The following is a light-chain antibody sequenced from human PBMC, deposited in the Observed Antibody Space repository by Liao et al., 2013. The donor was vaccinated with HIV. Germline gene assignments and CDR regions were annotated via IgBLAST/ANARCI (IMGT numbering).Light chain of an antibody. V-gene: IGLV3-1*01. Sequence: SYELTQPPSVSVSPGQTASITCSGDKLGDKYVCWYQQKPGQSPVLVIYQDTKRPSGIPERFSGSNSGNTATLTISGTQPTDEADYYCQAWDGNTAIFGGGTKLTVL. CDR2: QDT. J-gene: IGLJ2*01. CDR1: KLGDKY. CDR3: QAWDGNTAI.